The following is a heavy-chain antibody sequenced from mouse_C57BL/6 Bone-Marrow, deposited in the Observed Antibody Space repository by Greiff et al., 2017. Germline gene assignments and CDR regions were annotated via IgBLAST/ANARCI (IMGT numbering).Heavy chain of an antibody. CDR3: TTLLSWFAY. CDR1: GFNIKDDY. Sequence: EVQLQQSGAELVRPGASVKLSCTASGFNIKDDYMHWVKQRPEQGLEWIGWIDPENGDTEYASKFQGKATITADTSSNTAYLQLSSLTSEDTAVYYCTTLLSWFAYWGQGTLVTVSA. V-gene: IGHV14-4*01. J-gene: IGHJ3*01. D-gene: IGHD1-1*01. CDR2: IDPENGDT.